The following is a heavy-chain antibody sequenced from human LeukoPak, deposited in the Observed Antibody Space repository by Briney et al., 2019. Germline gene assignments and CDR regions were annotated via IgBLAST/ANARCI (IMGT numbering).Heavy chain of an antibody. CDR2: ISSSSSYI. V-gene: IGHV3-21*01. D-gene: IGHD3/OR15-3a*01. CDR1: GFTFSSYS. CDR3: ARDGGLGHFDY. Sequence: GGSLRLSCAASGFTFSSYSMNWVGQAPGKGLEWVSSISSSSSYIYYADSVKGRFTISRDNAKNSLYLQMNSLRAEDTAVYYCARDGGLGHFDYWGQGTLVTVSS. J-gene: IGHJ4*02.